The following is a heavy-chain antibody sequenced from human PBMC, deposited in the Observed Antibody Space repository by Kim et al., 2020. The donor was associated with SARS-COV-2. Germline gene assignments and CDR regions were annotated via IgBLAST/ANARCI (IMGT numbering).Heavy chain of an antibody. V-gene: IGHV3-9*01. J-gene: IGHJ3*02. Sequence: GRFTISRDNAKNSLYLQMNSLRAEDTALYYCAKGNYYGSGSYYIGYAFDIWGQGTMVTVSS. D-gene: IGHD3-10*01. CDR3: AKGNYYGSGSYYIGYAFDI.